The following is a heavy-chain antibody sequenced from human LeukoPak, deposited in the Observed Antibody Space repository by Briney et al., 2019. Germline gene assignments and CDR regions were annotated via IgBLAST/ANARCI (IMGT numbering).Heavy chain of an antibody. V-gene: IGHV6-1*01. CDR2: TFYRSKWYN. J-gene: IGHJ5*02. Sequence: SQTLSLTWAISGDSVSSDSAAWNWFRQSPSRGLEWLGRTFYRSKWYNDYAVSVKSRITINPDTSKNQFSLQLNSVTPEDTAVYYCARSVNNWFDPWGQGTLVTVSS. D-gene: IGHD2-8*01. CDR3: ARSVNNWFDP. CDR1: GDSVSSDSAA.